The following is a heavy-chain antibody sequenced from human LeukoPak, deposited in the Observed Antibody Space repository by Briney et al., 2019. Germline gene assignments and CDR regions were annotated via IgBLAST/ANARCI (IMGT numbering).Heavy chain of an antibody. CDR1: RFTFSSYS. CDR2: ISSSSSSI. J-gene: IGHJ4*02. Sequence: GGSLRLSCATSRFTFSSYSMNWARLAPGKGLGWVSSISSSSSSIYYADSVKGRFTISRDNAKSSLYLQMNSLRVEDTAVYYCARERCSGGSCYSGLDYWGRGTLVTVSS. V-gene: IGHV3-21*01. D-gene: IGHD2-15*01. CDR3: ARERCSGGSCYSGLDY.